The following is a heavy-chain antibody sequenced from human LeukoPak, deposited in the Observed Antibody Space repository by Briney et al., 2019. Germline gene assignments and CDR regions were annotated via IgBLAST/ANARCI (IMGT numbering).Heavy chain of an antibody. CDR2: ISTYNGNT. V-gene: IGHV1-18*01. D-gene: IGHD6-19*01. CDR3: ARVSSDSLDY. J-gene: IGHJ4*02. Sequence: ASVKVSCKPSGYSFTTYGISWVRQAPGQGLERMGWISTYNGNTYYAQKVQARVTMTTDTSTSTAYMELRSLRSDDTAVYYCARVSSDSLDYWGQGTLVTVSS. CDR1: GYSFTTYG.